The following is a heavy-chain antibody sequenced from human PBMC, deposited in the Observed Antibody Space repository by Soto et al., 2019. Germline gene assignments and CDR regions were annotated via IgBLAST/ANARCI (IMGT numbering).Heavy chain of an antibody. D-gene: IGHD1-7*01. CDR2: INPNSGGT. J-gene: IGHJ6*02. Sequence: QVQLVQSGAEVKKPGASVRVSCKASGYSFTGYYVHWVRLAPGQGLEWMGWINPNSGGTNHAQKFQGRVTMTRDTSISTAYMELPRLTSNDTAVYFCAREAGTIGNYYYGMDVWGQGTTVTVS. CDR3: AREAGTIGNYYYGMDV. V-gene: IGHV1-2*02. CDR1: GYSFTGYY.